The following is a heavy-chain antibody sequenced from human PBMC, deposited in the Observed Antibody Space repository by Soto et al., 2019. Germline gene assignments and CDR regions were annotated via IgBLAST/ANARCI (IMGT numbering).Heavy chain of an antibody. V-gene: IGHV1-69*08. Sequence: QVQLVQSGAEVKKPGSSVKVSCKASGGTFSSYTISWVRQAPGQGLEWMGRIIPILGIANYAQKVQGSVTTTADKPTSTAYMEPSSLRSEDTAAYYCAGDKRLAVAGTPYYYYGMDVWGQGTTVTVSS. J-gene: IGHJ6*02. CDR2: IIPILGIA. CDR3: AGDKRLAVAGTPYYYYGMDV. D-gene: IGHD6-19*01. CDR1: GGTFSSYT.